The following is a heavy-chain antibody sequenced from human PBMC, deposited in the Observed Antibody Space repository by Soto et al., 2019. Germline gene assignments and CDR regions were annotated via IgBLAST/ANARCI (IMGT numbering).Heavy chain of an antibody. Sequence: AGSLRLSCAASGITFSNYDMHWVRQVTGKGLEWVSAIGAAGDTYYPDSVKGRFTIAREKANNSLYLQRNSLRDEDTAVYYCASGGWGSSWYEGGSRIDYWGQGALVTVSS. J-gene: IGHJ4*02. D-gene: IGHD6-13*01. V-gene: IGHV3-13*01. CDR2: IGAAGDT. CDR3: ASGGWGSSWYEGGSRIDY. CDR1: GITFSNYD.